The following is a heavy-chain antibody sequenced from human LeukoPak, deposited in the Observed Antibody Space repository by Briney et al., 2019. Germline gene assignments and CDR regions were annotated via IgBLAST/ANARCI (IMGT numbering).Heavy chain of an antibody. D-gene: IGHD4-17*01. CDR1: GGTFSNYA. J-gene: IGHJ5*02. Sequence: ASVKVSCKASGGTFSNYAMHWVRQAPGQRLEWMGWINAGNGNTKYSQKFQGRVTITRDTSASTAYMELSSLRSEDTAAYYCARDWRDYGDYGDTVVDWFDPWGQGTLVTVSS. CDR3: ARDWRDYGDYGDTVVDWFDP. CDR2: INAGNGNT. V-gene: IGHV1-3*01.